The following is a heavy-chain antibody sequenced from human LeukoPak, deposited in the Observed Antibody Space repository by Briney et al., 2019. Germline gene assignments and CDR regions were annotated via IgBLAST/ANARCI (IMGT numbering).Heavy chain of an antibody. V-gene: IGHV4-39*07. J-gene: IGHJ5*02. Sequence: SETLSLTCTVSGDSISSTNYYWGWIRQPPGKGLEWIGSIYYSGSTFNNPSLKSRVTISVDTSKNQFSLKLSSVTAADTAVYYCARSISGVTSTYNWFDPWGQGTLVTVSS. CDR1: GDSISSTNYY. CDR3: ARSISGVTSTYNWFDP. D-gene: IGHD3-10*01. CDR2: IYYSGST.